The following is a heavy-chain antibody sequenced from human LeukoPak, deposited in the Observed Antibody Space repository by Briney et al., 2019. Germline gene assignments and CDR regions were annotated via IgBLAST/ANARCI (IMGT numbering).Heavy chain of an antibody. CDR1: GFTFSSHC. CDR3: AKGQYYYDSSGYYTPLLSYYGMDV. CDR2: ISYDGSNK. D-gene: IGHD3-22*01. Sequence: GGSLRLSCAASGFTFSSHCMNWARQAPGKGLEWVAVISYDGSNKYYADSVKGRFTISRDNSKNTLYLQMNSLRAEDTAVYYCAKGQYYYDSSGYYTPLLSYYGMDVWGQGTTVTVSS. J-gene: IGHJ6*02. V-gene: IGHV3-30*18.